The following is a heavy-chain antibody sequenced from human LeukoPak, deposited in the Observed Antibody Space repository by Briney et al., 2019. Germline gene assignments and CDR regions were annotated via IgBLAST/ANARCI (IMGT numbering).Heavy chain of an antibody. CDR2: IHYSGST. Sequence: SETLSLTCTVSGGSISYSSYYWGWIRQPPGKGLEWIGSIHYSGSTYYNPSLKSRVTISVDTSKNQFSLKLTSVTAADTAVYYCARDPAYSSSWYYFDYWGQGTLVTVSS. CDR3: ARDPAYSSSWYYFDY. J-gene: IGHJ4*02. CDR1: GGSISYSSYY. D-gene: IGHD6-13*01. V-gene: IGHV4-39*02.